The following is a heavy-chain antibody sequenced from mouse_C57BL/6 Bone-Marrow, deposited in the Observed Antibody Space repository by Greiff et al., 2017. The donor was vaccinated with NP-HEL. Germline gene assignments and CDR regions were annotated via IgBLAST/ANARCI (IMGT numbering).Heavy chain of an antibody. D-gene: IGHD2-5*01. J-gene: IGHJ4*01. V-gene: IGHV2-5*01. Sequence: QVQLKQSGPGLVQPSQSLSITCTVSGFSLTSYGVHWVRQSPGKGLEWLGVIWRGGSTDYNAAFLSRLSITKDNSKSQVFFKMNSLQADDTAIYYCAKRGYYSTLYAMDYWGQGTSVTVSS. CDR2: IWRGGST. CDR3: AKRGYYSTLYAMDY. CDR1: GFSLTSYG.